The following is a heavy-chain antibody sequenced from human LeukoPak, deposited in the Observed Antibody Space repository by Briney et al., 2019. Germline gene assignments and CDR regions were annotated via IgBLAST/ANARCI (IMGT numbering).Heavy chain of an antibody. J-gene: IGHJ3*02. CDR1: GFTFSSYS. CDR2: ISSSSSYI. CDR3: ARDASSGYLPYAFDI. V-gene: IGHV3-21*01. Sequence: PGGSLRLSCAASGFTFSSYSMNWVRQAPGKGLEWVSSISSSSSYIYYADSVKGRFTISRDNAKNSLYLQMNSLRAEDTAVYYCARDASSGYLPYAFDIWGQGTMVTVSS. D-gene: IGHD3-22*01.